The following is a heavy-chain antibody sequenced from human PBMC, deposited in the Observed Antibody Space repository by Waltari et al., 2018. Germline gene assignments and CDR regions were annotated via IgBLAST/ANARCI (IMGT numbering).Heavy chain of an antibody. Sequence: EVQLVASGGGLVKAGGSLRLSCAAFGFTFSTYSMNWVRQAPGKGLGWVSSISSSGLYMSYADSVKGRVTISRDNAKNSLYLQMNSLRVEDTAVDYCARSSTTVTTFGWGQGTLVTVSS. CDR1: GFTFSTYS. D-gene: IGHD4-17*01. J-gene: IGHJ4*02. CDR3: ARSSTTVTTFG. CDR2: ISSSGLYM. V-gene: IGHV3-21*01.